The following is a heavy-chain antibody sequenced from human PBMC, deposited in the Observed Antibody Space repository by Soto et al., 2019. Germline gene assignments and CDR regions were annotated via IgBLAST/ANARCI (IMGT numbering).Heavy chain of an antibody. CDR1: GFTFSSYS. V-gene: IGHV3-21*01. CDR2: ISSSSSYI. Sequence: GGSLRLSCAASGFTFSSYSMNWVRQAPGKGLEWVSSISSSSSYIYYADSVKGRFTISRDNAKNSLYLQMNSLRAEDTAVYYCASAADLYGSGGSCYPWYHAFDIWGQGTMVTVSS. CDR3: ASAADLYGSGGSCYPWYHAFDI. J-gene: IGHJ3*02. D-gene: IGHD2-15*01.